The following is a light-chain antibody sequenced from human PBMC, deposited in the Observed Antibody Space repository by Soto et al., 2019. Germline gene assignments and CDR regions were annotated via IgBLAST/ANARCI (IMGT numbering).Light chain of an antibody. Sequence: DIQMSQSPSTLSASVGHRVTITCRASQSISSWLSWYQQEPGKPPKLLIYKASSLESGVPSRFGGSGSGTEFTLTISSLKTDDFATYYCLQYNSYPWTFGQGTKVDIK. J-gene: IGKJ1*01. CDR2: KAS. CDR3: LQYNSYPWT. CDR1: QSISSW. V-gene: IGKV1-5*03.